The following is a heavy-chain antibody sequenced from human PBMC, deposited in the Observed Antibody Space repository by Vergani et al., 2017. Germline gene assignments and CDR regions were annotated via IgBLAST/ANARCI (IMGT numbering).Heavy chain of an antibody. V-gene: IGHV4-39*01. J-gene: IGHJ4*02. Sequence: QLQLQQSGPGLVKPSETLFLTCTVSADSISSGSYYWGWIRQPPGKSLEWIGSIYYIWLTYYHPSLNSRVAISVDTSKNQFSLKVTSVTAADTAVYFCARQRPGSGWSPGDFDDWGQGILVTVSS. CDR2: IYYIWLT. D-gene: IGHD6-19*01. CDR3: ARQRPGSGWSPGDFDD. CDR1: ADSISSGSYY.